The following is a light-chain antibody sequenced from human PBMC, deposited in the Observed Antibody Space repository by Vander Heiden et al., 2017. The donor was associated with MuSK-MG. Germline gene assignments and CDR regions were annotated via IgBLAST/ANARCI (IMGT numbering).Light chain of an antibody. CDR3: RQHNSYPLT. V-gene: IGKV1-17*01. Sequence: DIQMTQSPSSLSAAVGDRGTITSRASQGISNDLGWYQQKPGKAPKRLIYAASSLQSGVPSRFSGSGSGTEFTLTISSLQPEDVATYYCRQHNSYPLTFGGGTKVEIK. CDR2: AAS. CDR1: QGISND. J-gene: IGKJ4*01.